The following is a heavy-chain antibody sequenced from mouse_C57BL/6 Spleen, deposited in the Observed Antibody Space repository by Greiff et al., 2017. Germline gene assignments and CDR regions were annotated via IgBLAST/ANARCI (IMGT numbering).Heavy chain of an antibody. J-gene: IGHJ2*01. V-gene: IGHV5-17*01. CDR1: GFTFSDYG. Sequence: EVKVEESGGGLVKPGGSLKLSCAASGFTFSDYGMHWVRQAPEKGLEWVAYISSGSSTINYADTVKGRFTISRDNAKNTLFLQMTSLRSEDTAMYYCERPLVDSSGYEGGFDYWGQGTTLTVSS. D-gene: IGHD3-2*02. CDR2: ISSGSSTI. CDR3: ERPLVDSSGYEGGFDY.